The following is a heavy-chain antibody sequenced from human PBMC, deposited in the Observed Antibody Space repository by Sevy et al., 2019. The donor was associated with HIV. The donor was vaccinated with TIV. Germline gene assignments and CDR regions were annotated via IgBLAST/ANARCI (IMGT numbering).Heavy chain of an antibody. D-gene: IGHD2-2*01. CDR1: GFTFSSYW. V-gene: IGHV3-74*01. CDR3: ASTPAAMIVSDY. CDR2: INSDGSRT. Sequence: GGSLRLSCAASGFTFSSYWMHWVRQAPGKGLVWVSRINSDGSRTSYADSVKGRFTISRDNAKNTLYLQMNSLRAEDTAVYYCASTPAAMIVSDYWGQGTLVTVSS. J-gene: IGHJ4*02.